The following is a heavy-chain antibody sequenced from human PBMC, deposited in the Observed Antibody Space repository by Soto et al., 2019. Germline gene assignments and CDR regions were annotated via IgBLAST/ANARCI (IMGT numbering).Heavy chain of an antibody. V-gene: IGHV1-69*01. Sequence: QVQLVQSGAEVKKPGSSVKVSCKASGGTFSSYAISWVRQAPGQGLEWMGGIIPIFGTANYAKKCQGRVTITADESTSTAYMELSSLRPEDTAVYYCARANRCSGGSCYSASGYYYGMDVWGQGTTVTVSS. D-gene: IGHD2-15*01. J-gene: IGHJ6*02. CDR3: ARANRCSGGSCYSASGYYYGMDV. CDR1: GGTFSSYA. CDR2: IIPIFGTA.